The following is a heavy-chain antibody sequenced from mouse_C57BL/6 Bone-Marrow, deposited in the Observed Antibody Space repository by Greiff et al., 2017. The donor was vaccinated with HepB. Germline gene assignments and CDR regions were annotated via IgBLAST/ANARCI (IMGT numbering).Heavy chain of an antibody. V-gene: IGHV1-42*01. D-gene: IGHD1-1*01. CDR3: ARDGSRRDWYFDV. Sequence: ESGPELVKPGASVKISCKASGYSFTGYYMNWVKQSPEKSLEWIGEINPSTGGTTYNQKFKAKATLTVDKSSSTAYMQLKSLTSEDSAVYYCARDGSRRDWYFDVWGTGTTVTVSS. CDR2: INPSTGGT. CDR1: GYSFTGYY. J-gene: IGHJ1*03.